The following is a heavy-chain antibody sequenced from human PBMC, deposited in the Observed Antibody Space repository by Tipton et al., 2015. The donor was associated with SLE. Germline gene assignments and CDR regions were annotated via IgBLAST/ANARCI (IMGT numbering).Heavy chain of an antibody. J-gene: IGHJ4*01. Sequence: TLSLTCTISGGSISSVGYYWGWIRQVPGKGLEWIGTVYSGGNTYHIPSLKTRVTISVGTSRNQFSLKLTSVTAADTAVYYCAIPTVGATGGFDSWGHGTLVIVSS. CDR2: VYSGGNT. D-gene: IGHD1-26*01. CDR3: AIPTVGATGGFDS. CDR1: GGSISSVGYY. V-gene: IGHV4-39*07.